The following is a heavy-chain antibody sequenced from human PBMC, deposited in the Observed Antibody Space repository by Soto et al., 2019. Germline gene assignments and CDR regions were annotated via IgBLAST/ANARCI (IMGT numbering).Heavy chain of an antibody. CDR2: INPSGDIT. D-gene: IGHD4-17*01. Sequence: EEQLLESGGGLVQPGGSLRLSCAASGLTFSRYAMSWVRQAPGKGLEWVSIINPSGDITYYGDSVKGRFTISRDNSKNTLSLQMNSLRAEDTAVYYCAKSLRPSAVTTYYFEYRGQGTLVTVSS. V-gene: IGHV3-23*01. J-gene: IGHJ4*02. CDR3: AKSLRPSAVTTYYFEY. CDR1: GLTFSRYA.